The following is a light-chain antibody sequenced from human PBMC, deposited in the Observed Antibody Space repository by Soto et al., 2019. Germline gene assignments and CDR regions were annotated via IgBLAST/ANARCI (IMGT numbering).Light chain of an antibody. V-gene: IGKV3D-20*02. Sequence: EIVWTQSPGNLSLSPGERATLSCRASQSVSSSYLAWYQQKPGQAPRLLIYGASSRATGIPDRFSGSGSGTDFTLTISSLEPEDFSVYYCQQRYKWPVTFGQGTRLEIK. J-gene: IGKJ5*01. CDR2: GAS. CDR3: QQRYKWPVT. CDR1: QSVSSSY.